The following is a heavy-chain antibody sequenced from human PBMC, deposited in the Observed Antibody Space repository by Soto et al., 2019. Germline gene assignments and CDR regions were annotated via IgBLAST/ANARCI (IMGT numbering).Heavy chain of an antibody. V-gene: IGHV1-3*01. Sequence: GASVKVSCKASGYTFTKYSMHWVRQAPGQRLEWMGWINAGNGNTRYSQKFQGRVTITRDTSASTVYMELSSLRSEDTAVYYCARDGADYYESSAMDVWGQGTTVTVSS. CDR3: ARDGADYYESSAMDV. J-gene: IGHJ6*02. CDR2: INAGNGNT. CDR1: GYTFTKYS. D-gene: IGHD3-22*01.